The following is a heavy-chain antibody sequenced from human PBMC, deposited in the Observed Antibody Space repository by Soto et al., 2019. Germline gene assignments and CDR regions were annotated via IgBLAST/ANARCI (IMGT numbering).Heavy chain of an antibody. Sequence: SVKVSCKASGGTFSSYTISWVRQAPGQGLEWMGRIIPILGMANYAQKFQGRVTITADKSTSTAYMELSSLRSEDTAVYYCAEDGYNSPTADYWGQGTLVTVSS. CDR1: GGTFSSYT. CDR2: IIPILGMA. V-gene: IGHV1-69*02. D-gene: IGHD5-12*01. J-gene: IGHJ4*02. CDR3: AEDGYNSPTADY.